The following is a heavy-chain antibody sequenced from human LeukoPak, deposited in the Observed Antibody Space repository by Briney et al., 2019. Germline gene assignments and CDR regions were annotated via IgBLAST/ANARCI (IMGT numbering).Heavy chain of an antibody. CDR3: ARTLPARTTEYSSSWDY. CDR2: INHSGST. J-gene: IGHJ4*02. D-gene: IGHD6-13*01. V-gene: IGHV4-34*01. CDR1: GGSFSGYY. Sequence: SETLSLTCAVYGGSFSGYYWSWIRQPPGKGLEWIGEINHSGSTNYNPSLKSRVTISVDTSKNQFSLRLSSVTAADTAVYYCARTLPARTTEYSSSWDYWGQGTLVTVSS.